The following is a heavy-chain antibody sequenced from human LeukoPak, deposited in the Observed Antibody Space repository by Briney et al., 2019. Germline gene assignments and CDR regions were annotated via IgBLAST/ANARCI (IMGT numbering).Heavy chain of an antibody. CDR2: IWYDGSNK. V-gene: IGHV3-33*01. D-gene: IGHD2-15*01. J-gene: IGHJ4*02. CDR1: GFTFSSYG. CDR3: ARARGYCSGGFCYAYYFDY. Sequence: PGRSLRLSCAASGFTFSSYGMHWVRQAPGKGLEWVAVIWYDGSNKYYADPVKGRFTISRDNSKNTLYLQMNSLRAEDTAVYYCARARGYCSGGFCYAYYFDYWGQGTLVTVSS.